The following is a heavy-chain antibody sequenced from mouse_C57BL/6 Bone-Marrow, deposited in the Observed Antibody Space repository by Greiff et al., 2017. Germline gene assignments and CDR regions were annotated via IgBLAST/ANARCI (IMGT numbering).Heavy chain of an antibody. V-gene: IGHV1-53*01. CDR2: INPSNGGT. Sequence: QVQLQQPGTELVKPGASVKLSCKASGYTFTSYWMHWVKQRPGLGLEWIGNINPSNGGTNYNEKFKSKATLTVDKSSSTAYMQLSSLTSEDSAVYYCASPAYYSNYVNYYAMDYWGQGTSVTVSS. J-gene: IGHJ4*01. D-gene: IGHD2-5*01. CDR1: GYTFTSYW. CDR3: ASPAYYSNYVNYYAMDY.